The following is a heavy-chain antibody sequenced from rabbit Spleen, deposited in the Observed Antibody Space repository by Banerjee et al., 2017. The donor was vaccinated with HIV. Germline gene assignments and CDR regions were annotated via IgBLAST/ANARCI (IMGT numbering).Heavy chain of an antibody. Sequence: QSLEESGGDLVKPGASLTLTCTASGFSFSSSAYMCWVRQAPGKGLEWIACISGSRSGFTYSATWAKGRFTCSKTSSTTVTLQMTSLTVADTATYFCARDTGSSFSSYGMDLWGPGTLVTVS. CDR2: ISGSRSGFT. CDR3: ARDTGSSFSSYGMDL. CDR1: GFSFSSSAY. J-gene: IGHJ6*01. D-gene: IGHD8-1*01. V-gene: IGHV1S40*01.